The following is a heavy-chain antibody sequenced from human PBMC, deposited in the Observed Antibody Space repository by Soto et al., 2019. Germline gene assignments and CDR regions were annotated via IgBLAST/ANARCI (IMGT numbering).Heavy chain of an antibody. CDR2: KNQDGSEK. CDR1: GVTFSSYY. J-gene: IGHJ4*02. D-gene: IGHD1-20*01. Sequence: PWGSLRLPCVASGVTFSSYYMTRVRQAPGEGLEWVANKNQDGSEKYYVDSVKGRFIISRDNAENSLYLEVSSLRADDTAVYYFVRDIRAPSSFVYFGYWGQGTLVTVSS. CDR3: VRDIRAPSSFVYFGY. V-gene: IGHV3-7*05.